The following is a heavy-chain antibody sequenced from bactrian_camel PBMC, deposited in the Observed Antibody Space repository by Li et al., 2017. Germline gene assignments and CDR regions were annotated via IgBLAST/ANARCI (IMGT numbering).Heavy chain of an antibody. V-gene: IGHV3S63*01. CDR1: GDTIGASC. D-gene: IGHD4*01. J-gene: IGHJ4*01. CDR2: VYTDTGRT. CDR3: AARANFMGARPPLTFGTYSD. Sequence: VQLVESGGGSVQAGGSLRLSCVASGDTIGASCMGWFRQAPGKEREGVASVYTDTGRTNYADSVMGRFTISQDNAKKTVYLQMTSLKAEDTAMYYCAARANFMGARPPLTFGTYSDWGQGTQVTVSS.